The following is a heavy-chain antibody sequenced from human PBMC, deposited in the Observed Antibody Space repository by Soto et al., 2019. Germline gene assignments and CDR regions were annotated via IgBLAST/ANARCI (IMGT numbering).Heavy chain of an antibody. D-gene: IGHD6-13*01. CDR3: AKVPIAAAGTGEYYFDY. CDR2: ISGSGGST. V-gene: IGHV3-23*01. Sequence: GGYLRLSCAASGFTFSSYAMSWVRQAPGKGLEWVSAISGSGGSTYYADSVKGRFTISRNNSKNTLYLQMNSLRAEDTAVYYCAKVPIAAAGTGEYYFDYWGQGTLVTVSS. J-gene: IGHJ4*02. CDR1: GFTFSSYA.